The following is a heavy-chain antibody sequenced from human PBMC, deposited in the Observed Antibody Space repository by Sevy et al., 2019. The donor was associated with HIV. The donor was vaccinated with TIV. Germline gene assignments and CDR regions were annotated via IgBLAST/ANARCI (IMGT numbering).Heavy chain of an antibody. D-gene: IGHD3-9*01. Sequence: GGSLRLSCAASGFTFDDYAMHWVRQAPGKGLEWVSGISWNSGSIGYADSVQGRFTISRDNAKNSLYLQMNSLRAEDTALYYCAKSPRYDILTGSFDPWGQGTLVTVSS. V-gene: IGHV3-9*01. CDR3: AKSPRYDILTGSFDP. CDR1: GFTFDDYA. CDR2: ISWNSGSI. J-gene: IGHJ5*02.